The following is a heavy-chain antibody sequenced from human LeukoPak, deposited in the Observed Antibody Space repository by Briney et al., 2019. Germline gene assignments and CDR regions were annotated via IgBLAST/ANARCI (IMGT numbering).Heavy chain of an antibody. CDR3: AKDRPASHGSGSFGDY. Sequence: PSETLSLTCAVSGGSVIDYYWSWIRQPPGKGLEWIGEISQSGNTNYNPSVKSRVSISVDMSENQVSLRVTSVTAADTAVYYCAKDRPASHGSGSFGDYWGQGTLVAVST. D-gene: IGHD3-10*01. J-gene: IGHJ4*02. CDR2: ISQSGNT. V-gene: IGHV4-34*01. CDR1: GGSVIDYY.